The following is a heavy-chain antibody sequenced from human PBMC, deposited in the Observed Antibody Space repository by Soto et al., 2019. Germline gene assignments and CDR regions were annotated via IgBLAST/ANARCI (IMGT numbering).Heavy chain of an antibody. J-gene: IGHJ6*02. CDR1: GGSVNNANYF. CDR3: ARDADYGGSRGGMDV. V-gene: IGHV4-31*03. D-gene: IGHD4-17*01. Sequence: QVRLEESGPGLVKPSETLSLICSVSGGSVNNANYFWNWIRHHPENGLEWIGYIYYSGSTRYNPSFKTRATLSIATSNNQCSLRLNSVPVADTAVYFCARDADYGGSRGGMDVWGRGTTVNVSS. CDR2: IYYSGST.